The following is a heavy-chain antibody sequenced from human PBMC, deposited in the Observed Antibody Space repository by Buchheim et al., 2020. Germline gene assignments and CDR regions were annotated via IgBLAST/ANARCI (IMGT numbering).Heavy chain of an antibody. J-gene: IGHJ4*02. D-gene: IGHD2-8*01. CDR1: GFTFSSYS. V-gene: IGHV3-48*01. Sequence: EVQLVESGGGLVQPGGSLRLSCAASGFTFSSYSMNWVRQAPGKGLEWVSYISSSSSTIYYADSVKGRFTISRDHAKNSLYLQMNSLRAEDTAVYYCARDGGLGYCTNGVCPGGFDYWGQGTL. CDR3: ARDGGLGYCTNGVCPGGFDY. CDR2: ISSSSSTI.